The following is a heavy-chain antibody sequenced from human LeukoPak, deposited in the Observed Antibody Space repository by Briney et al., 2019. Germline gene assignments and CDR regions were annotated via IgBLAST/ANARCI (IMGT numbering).Heavy chain of an antibody. Sequence: SETLSLTCTVSGGSISSYYWSWIRQPAGKGLEWIGRIYISGSTNYNPSLRSRVTMSVDTSKNQFSLKLSSVTAADTAVYYCARDLDCSSTNCYTVGATDYWGQGTLVTVSS. CDR2: IYISGST. J-gene: IGHJ4*02. D-gene: IGHD2-2*02. CDR1: GGSISSYY. V-gene: IGHV4-4*07. CDR3: ARDLDCSSTNCYTVGATDY.